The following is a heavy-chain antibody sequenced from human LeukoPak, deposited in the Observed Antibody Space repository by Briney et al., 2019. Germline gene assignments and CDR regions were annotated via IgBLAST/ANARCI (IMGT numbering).Heavy chain of an antibody. CDR2: IYSSGTT. D-gene: IGHD5-12*01. CDR1: GGSITSYY. Sequence: SETLSLTCTVSGGSITSYYWSWIRQPAGKGLEWIGRIYSSGTTIYNPSLKSRVTMSVDTSKNQFSLKLSSVTAADTAVYFCASGSSGYDPWGQGTLVTVSS. J-gene: IGHJ5*02. V-gene: IGHV4-4*07. CDR3: ASGSSGYDP.